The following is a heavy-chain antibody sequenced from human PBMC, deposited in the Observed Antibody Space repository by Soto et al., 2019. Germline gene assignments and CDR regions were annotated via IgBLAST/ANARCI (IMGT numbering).Heavy chain of an antibody. Sequence: SVKVSCKASGGTFSSYAISWVRQAPGQGLEWMGGIIPIFGTANYAQKFQGRVTITADESTSTAYMELSSLRSEDTAVYYCARSYDFWSGKDYWGQGTLVTVSS. CDR2: IIPIFGTA. CDR1: GGTFSSYA. V-gene: IGHV1-69*13. CDR3: ARSYDFWSGKDY. D-gene: IGHD3-3*01. J-gene: IGHJ4*02.